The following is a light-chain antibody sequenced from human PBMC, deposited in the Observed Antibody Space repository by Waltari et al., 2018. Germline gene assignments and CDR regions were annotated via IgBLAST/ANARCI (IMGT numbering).Light chain of an antibody. CDR1: SNDVGAYNY. CDR3: NSYTSTSTRVV. J-gene: IGLJ3*02. Sequence: QPALTQPASVSGSPGQSITISCTGTSNDVGAYNYVSWYQHHPGKAPKLMIDEVSNRPSGVSSRFSGSKSGNTASLTISGLQAEDEADYYCNSYTSTSTRVVFGGGTKLTVL. V-gene: IGLV2-14*01. CDR2: EVS.